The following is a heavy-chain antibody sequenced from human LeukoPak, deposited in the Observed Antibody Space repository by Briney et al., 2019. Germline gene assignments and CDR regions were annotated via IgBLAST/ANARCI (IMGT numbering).Heavy chain of an antibody. CDR1: GFTFSSYT. CDR3: ARDYSSSSFRVLGYYYLDV. D-gene: IGHD6-6*01. V-gene: IGHV3-21*01. Sequence: GGSLRLSCAASGFTFSSYTMNWVRQAPGKGLEWVSSISSTSSYIYYADSVKGRFTISRDNAKNSLYLQVNSLRAEDTAVYYCARDYSSSSFRVLGYYYLDVWGKGTTVTVSS. J-gene: IGHJ6*03. CDR2: ISSTSSYI.